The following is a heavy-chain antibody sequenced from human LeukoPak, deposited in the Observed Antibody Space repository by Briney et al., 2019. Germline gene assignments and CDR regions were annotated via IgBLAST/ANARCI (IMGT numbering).Heavy chain of an antibody. CDR1: GFTFDDYT. Sequence: GGSLRLFSAASGFTFDDYTIHWVRTAPWKGLDRASAISWNSGSIGYADSVKARFTISRANTKNSLYLQINSLRADDTAFYYCAQDRSPSHYYGLDLWGQGTPVTVSS. CDR2: ISWNSGSI. D-gene: IGHD2-2*01. V-gene: IGHV3-9*01. J-gene: IGHJ6*02. CDR3: AQDRSPSHYYGLDL.